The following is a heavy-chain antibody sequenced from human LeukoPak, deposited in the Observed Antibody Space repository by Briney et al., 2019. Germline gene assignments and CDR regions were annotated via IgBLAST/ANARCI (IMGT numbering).Heavy chain of an antibody. CDR1: GVSISSYY. CDR3: ARTTLTAAPLDP. J-gene: IGHJ5*02. Sequence: SETLSLTCTVSGVSISSYYWSWIRQPPGKGLEWIGYMYYSGSTNYNPFLKSRVSISGDMSKNQFSLKLSSVTAADTAVYYCARTTLTAAPLDPWGQGTLVTVSS. D-gene: IGHD2-2*01. CDR2: MYYSGST. V-gene: IGHV4-59*08.